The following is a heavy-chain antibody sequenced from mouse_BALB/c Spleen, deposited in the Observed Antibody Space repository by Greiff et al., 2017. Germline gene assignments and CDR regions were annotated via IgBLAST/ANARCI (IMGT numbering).Heavy chain of an antibody. CDR3: ARLSDGSTWFAY. Sequence: EVMLVESGGGLVKPGGSLKLSCAASGFTFSSYAMSWVRQTPEKRLEWVATISSGGSYTYYPDSVKGRFTISRDNAKNTLYLQMSSLRSEDTAMYYCARLSDGSTWFAYWGQGTLVTVSA. J-gene: IGHJ3*01. V-gene: IGHV5-9-1*01. CDR2: ISSGGSYT. CDR1: GFTFSSYA. D-gene: IGHD2-3*01.